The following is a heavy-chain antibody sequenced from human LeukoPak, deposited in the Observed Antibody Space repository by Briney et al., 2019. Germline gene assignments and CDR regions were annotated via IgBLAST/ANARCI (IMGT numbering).Heavy chain of an antibody. V-gene: IGHV3-7*01. J-gene: IGHJ6*03. CDR3: ARERNLVPTSPLYYYYYYMDV. Sequence: GGSLRLSCAASGFTFSGYWMGWVRQAPGKGLEWVANIKQDGSEKYYVDSVKGRFTISRDNAKNSLYLQMNSLRGEDTAVYYCARERNLVPTSPLYYYYYYMDVWGKGTTVTVSS. CDR1: GFTFSGYW. D-gene: IGHD3-10*01. CDR2: IKQDGSEK.